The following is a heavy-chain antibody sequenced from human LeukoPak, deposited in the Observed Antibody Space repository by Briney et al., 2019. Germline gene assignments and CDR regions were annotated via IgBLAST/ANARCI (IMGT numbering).Heavy chain of an antibody. CDR2: IKQDGSQT. D-gene: IGHD6-13*01. CDR3: AGPTWYFSY. Sequence: GGSLRLSCAASGFGFGNSWMAWVRQAPGKGLEWVAIIKQDGSQTLYVDSVRGRFVISRDNARNSLSLQMNNLRVEDTGVYYCAGPTWYFSYWGQGTLVTVSS. CDR1: GFGFGNSW. V-gene: IGHV3-7*01. J-gene: IGHJ1*01.